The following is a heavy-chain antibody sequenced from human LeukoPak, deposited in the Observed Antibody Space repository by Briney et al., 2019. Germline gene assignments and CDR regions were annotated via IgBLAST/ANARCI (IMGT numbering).Heavy chain of an antibody. D-gene: IGHD6-19*01. J-gene: IGHJ6*02. CDR3: ARDLTLAVAGNYYYYGMDV. CDR1: GFTFSNYW. Sequence: GGSLRLSCAASGFTFSNYWMHWVRQAPGKGLVWVSRINSDGSSTSYADSVKGRFTISRDNAKNTLYLQMNSLRAEDTAVYYCARDLTLAVAGNYYYYGMDVWGQGTTVTVSS. CDR2: INSDGSST. V-gene: IGHV3-74*01.